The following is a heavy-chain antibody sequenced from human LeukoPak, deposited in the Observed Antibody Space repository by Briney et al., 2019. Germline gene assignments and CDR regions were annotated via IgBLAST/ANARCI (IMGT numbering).Heavy chain of an antibody. Sequence: GGSLRLSCAASGFTVSSNYMSWVRQAPGKGLQWVSVLYSGGTTYYADSVKGRFTISRDNSKNTLYLQMNSLRAEDTAVYYCAGGRQVGWVDYWGQGTLVTVSS. CDR3: AGGRQVGWVDY. J-gene: IGHJ4*02. CDR2: LYSGGTT. V-gene: IGHV3-66*01. CDR1: GFTVSSNY. D-gene: IGHD6-19*01.